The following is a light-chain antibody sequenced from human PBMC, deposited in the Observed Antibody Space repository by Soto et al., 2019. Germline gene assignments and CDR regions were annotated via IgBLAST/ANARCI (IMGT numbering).Light chain of an antibody. V-gene: IGLV2-11*01. J-gene: IGLJ2*01. CDR2: HVG. CDR3: SSYTDGRTFV. CDR1: SSDVGGYEY. Sequence: QSALTQPRSVSGSPGQSVTISCSGTSSDVGGYEYVSWYQQHPGKAPRLLIYHVGQRPSGVPDRFSGSKSGTTASLTISGLQADDEAEYFCSSYTDGRTFVCGGGTKGTVL.